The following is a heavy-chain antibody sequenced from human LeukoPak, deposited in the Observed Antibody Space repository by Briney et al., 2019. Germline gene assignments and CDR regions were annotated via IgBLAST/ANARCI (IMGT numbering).Heavy chain of an antibody. J-gene: IGHJ4*02. V-gene: IGHV1-69*13. D-gene: IGHD5-24*01. Sequence: GASVKVSCKASGYTFTKYAMNWVRQAPGQGLEWMGGIIPIFGTANYAQKFQGRVTITADESTSTAYMELSSLRSEDTAVYYCALPGGDRDGPRDYYSDYWGQGTLVTVSS. CDR1: GYTFTKYA. CDR2: IIPIFGTA. CDR3: ALPGGDRDGPRDYYSDY.